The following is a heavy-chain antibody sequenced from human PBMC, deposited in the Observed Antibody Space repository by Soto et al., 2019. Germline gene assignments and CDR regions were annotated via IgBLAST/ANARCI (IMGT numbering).Heavy chain of an antibody. CDR3: AKDSTVTTSLYFYYYGFDV. CDR2: VSGRGGST. CDR1: GFTFNHYA. J-gene: IGHJ6*02. V-gene: IGHV3-23*01. D-gene: IGHD4-17*01. Sequence: GGSLRLSCTASGFTFNHYAMSWVRQAPGKGLEWVSSVSGRGGSTKYADSVKGRFIISRDNSNSTLYLQMDSLRGEDTAVYYCAKDSTVTTSLYFYYYGFDVWGQGTTVTVSS.